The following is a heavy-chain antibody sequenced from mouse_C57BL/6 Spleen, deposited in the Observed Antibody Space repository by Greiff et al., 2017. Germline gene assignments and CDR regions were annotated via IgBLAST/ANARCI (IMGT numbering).Heavy chain of an antibody. D-gene: IGHD2-4*01. V-gene: IGHV1-66*01. CDR1: GYSFTSYY. CDR3: ARGIYYEFAY. Sequence: QVQLQQSGPELVKPGASVKISCKASGYSFTSYYIHWVKQRPGQGLEWIGWIYPGSGNTKYNEKFKGKATLTADTSSSTAYMQLSSLTSEDSAVYYCARGIYYEFAYWGQGTLVTVSA. CDR2: IYPGSGNT. J-gene: IGHJ3*01.